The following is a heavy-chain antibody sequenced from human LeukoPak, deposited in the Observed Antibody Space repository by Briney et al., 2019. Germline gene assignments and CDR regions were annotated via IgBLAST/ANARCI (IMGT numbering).Heavy chain of an antibody. Sequence: PSETLSLTCTVSGGSISSGGYYWSWIRQHPGKGLEWIGYIYYSGSTYYNPSLKSRVTISVDTSKNQFSLKLSSVTAADTAVYYCARARIMITFGGVIVPNWFDPWGQGTLVTVSS. V-gene: IGHV4-31*03. J-gene: IGHJ5*02. CDR2: IYYSGST. D-gene: IGHD3-16*02. CDR3: ARARIMITFGGVIVPNWFDP. CDR1: GGSISSGGYY.